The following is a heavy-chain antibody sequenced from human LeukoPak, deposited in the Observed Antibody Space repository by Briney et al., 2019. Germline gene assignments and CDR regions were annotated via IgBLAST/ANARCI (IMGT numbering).Heavy chain of an antibody. CDR3: ARGGVVVPAAIHADYYYGMDV. J-gene: IGHJ6*02. Sequence: ASVKVSCKASGYTFTSYDINWVRQATGQGLEWMGWMNPNSGNTGYAQKFQGRVTMTRNTSISTAYMELSSLRSEDTAVYYCARGGVVVPAAIHADYYYGMDVWGQGTTVTVSS. V-gene: IGHV1-8*01. CDR2: MNPNSGNT. D-gene: IGHD2-2*02. CDR1: GYTFTSYD.